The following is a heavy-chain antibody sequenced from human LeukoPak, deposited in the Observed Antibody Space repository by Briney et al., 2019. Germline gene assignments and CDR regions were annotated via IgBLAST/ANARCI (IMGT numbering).Heavy chain of an antibody. J-gene: IGHJ3*02. D-gene: IGHD3-10*01. V-gene: IGHV1-69*04. CDR3: TRGSYYGSGSATDAFDI. CDR2: VLPVLGLS. Sequence: SVKVSCKASGGTYSSYSINWVRQAPGQGLEWMGRVLPVLGLSKTAQNFQGRVTLTADRSTATAYMELSSLRSEDTAVYYCTRGSYYGSGSATDAFDIWGQGTKVTVS. CDR1: GGTYSSYS.